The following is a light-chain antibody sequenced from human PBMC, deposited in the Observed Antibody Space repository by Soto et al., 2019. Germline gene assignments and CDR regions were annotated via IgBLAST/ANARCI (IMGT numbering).Light chain of an antibody. CDR2: EVD. CDR1: SSDVGFYNY. Sequence: QSVLTQPASVSGSPGQSITISCTGTSSDVGFYNYVSWYQQQHPGKAPKLMIYEVDNRPSGVSIRFSGSKSGNTASLTISGLLAEDEADYYCSSYAHGSTSVFGTGTKVTV. J-gene: IGLJ1*01. CDR3: SSYAHGSTSV. V-gene: IGLV2-14*01.